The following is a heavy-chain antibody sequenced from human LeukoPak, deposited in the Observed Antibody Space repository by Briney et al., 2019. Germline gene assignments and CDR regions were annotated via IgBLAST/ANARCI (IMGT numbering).Heavy chain of an antibody. V-gene: IGHV3-72*01. CDR2: SGSKANSFTT. Sequence: PGGSLRPSCAASGFTLSDHFMDWVRQAPGKGLEWVGRSGSKANSFTTEYAASVRGRFTISRDDSKNSLYLQMHSLKTEDTAVYYCVRGVYWGQGTLVTVSS. CDR1: GFTLSDHF. CDR3: VRGVY. J-gene: IGHJ4*02.